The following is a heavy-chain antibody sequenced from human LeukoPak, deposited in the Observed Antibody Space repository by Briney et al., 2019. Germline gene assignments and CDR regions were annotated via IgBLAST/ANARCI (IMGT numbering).Heavy chain of an antibody. V-gene: IGHV4-39*01. D-gene: IGHD2-21*02. CDR1: GVSITSTNYY. Sequence: SETLSLTCTVSGVSITSTNYYWGWIRQPPGKGLEWIGTIYYTGSTYYKSSLKSRVTISVDTSKNQFSLKVSSVTAADTAVYYCARHGHHGDHDYWGQGTLVTVSS. CDR3: ARHGHHGDHDY. J-gene: IGHJ4*02. CDR2: IYYTGST.